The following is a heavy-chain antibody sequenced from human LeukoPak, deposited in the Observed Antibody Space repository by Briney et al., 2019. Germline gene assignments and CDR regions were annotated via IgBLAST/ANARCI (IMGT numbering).Heavy chain of an antibody. D-gene: IGHD6-13*01. CDR2: ISGSGGST. Sequence: GGSLRLSCAAPGFTFSSYAMSWVRQAPGKGLEWGSAISGSGGSTYYADSVKGRFTISRDNSKNTLYLQMNNLRAEDTAVYYCAKSFSSSWTVDAFDIWGQGTMVTVSS. CDR1: GFTFSSYA. V-gene: IGHV3-23*01. J-gene: IGHJ3*02. CDR3: AKSFSSSWTVDAFDI.